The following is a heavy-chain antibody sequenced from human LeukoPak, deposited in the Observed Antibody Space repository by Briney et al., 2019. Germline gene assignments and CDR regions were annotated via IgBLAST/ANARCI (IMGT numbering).Heavy chain of an antibody. Sequence: GGSLRLSCAASGFTFSTYSMNWVRQAPGKGLEWVSSISGSSSGYIYYADSLKGRFTISRDNAKNSLYLQMNSLRAEDTAVYYCAKVRTVTTRDAFDIWGQGTMVTVSS. J-gene: IGHJ3*02. CDR2: ISGSSSGYI. D-gene: IGHD4-17*01. V-gene: IGHV3-21*04. CDR3: AKVRTVTTRDAFDI. CDR1: GFTFSTYS.